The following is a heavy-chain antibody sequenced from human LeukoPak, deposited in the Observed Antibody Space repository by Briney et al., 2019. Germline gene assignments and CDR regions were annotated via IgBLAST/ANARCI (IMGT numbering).Heavy chain of an antibody. J-gene: IGHJ3*02. CDR3: ARHPDYYDSSGYLGAFDI. D-gene: IGHD3-22*01. CDR1: GGSISSSSYY. Sequence: PSQTLSLTCTVSGGSISSSSYYWGWIRQPPGKGLEWIGSIYYSGSTYYNPSLKSRVTISVDTSKNQFSLKLSSVTAADTAVYYCARHPDYYDSSGYLGAFDIWGQGTMVTVSS. CDR2: IYYSGST. V-gene: IGHV4-39*01.